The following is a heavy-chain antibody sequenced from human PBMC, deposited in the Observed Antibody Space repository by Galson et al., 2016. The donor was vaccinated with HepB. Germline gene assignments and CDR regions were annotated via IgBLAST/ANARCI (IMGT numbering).Heavy chain of an antibody. CDR1: GFTFDDYT. CDR2: ISWDGGST. V-gene: IGHV3-43*01. J-gene: IGHJ6*02. CDR3: ARQDSYYYYAMDV. Sequence: SLRLSCAASGFTFDDYTMHWVRQAPGKGLDWVSLISWDGGSTYYADSVKGRFTISRDNSKHSLHLQMNSLRTEDTAFHYCARQDSYYYYAMDVWGLGPTVTVSS.